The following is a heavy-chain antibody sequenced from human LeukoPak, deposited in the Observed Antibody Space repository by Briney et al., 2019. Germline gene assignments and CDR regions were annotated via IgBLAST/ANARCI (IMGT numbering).Heavy chain of an antibody. CDR3: ARRGSGSGYNGVSGFDY. V-gene: IGHV4-31*03. CDR1: GGSISGGGGYY. J-gene: IGHJ4*02. D-gene: IGHD3-22*01. Sequence: SETLSLTCTVSGGSISGGGGYYWSWIRQRPGKGLAWIGYIYYSGNTYYSPSLRSRVTISVDTSKNQFSLKLNSVTAADTAVYYCARRGSGSGYNGVSGFDYWGQGTLVTVSS. CDR2: IYYSGNT.